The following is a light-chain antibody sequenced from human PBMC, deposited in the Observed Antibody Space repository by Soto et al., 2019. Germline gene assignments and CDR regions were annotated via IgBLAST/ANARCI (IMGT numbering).Light chain of an antibody. Sequence: DIQMTQSPSSLSASVGDRVTITCRASQSVYNYLNWYQQGPGKAPKLLIYAVSTLQGGVPSRFSGSGSGTAFTRTINSLQPEDFATYFCQQTYATPYTCGQGTKVEIK. CDR1: QSVYNY. CDR3: QQTYATPYT. CDR2: AVS. V-gene: IGKV1-39*01. J-gene: IGKJ2*01.